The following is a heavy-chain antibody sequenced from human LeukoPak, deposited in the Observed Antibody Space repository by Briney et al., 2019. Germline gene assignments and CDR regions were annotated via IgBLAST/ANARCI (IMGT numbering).Heavy chain of an antibody. CDR1: GGSFSGYY. CDR2: INHSGST. D-gene: IGHD1-26*01. V-gene: IGHV4-34*01. J-gene: IGHJ4*02. CDR3: ARLAWVLDY. Sequence: SETLSLTCAVYGGSFSGYYWSWIRQPPGKGLEWIGEINHSGSTNYNPSLKSRVTISVDTSKNQFSLRLSSVTAADTAVYYCARLAWVLDYWGQGTLVTVSS.